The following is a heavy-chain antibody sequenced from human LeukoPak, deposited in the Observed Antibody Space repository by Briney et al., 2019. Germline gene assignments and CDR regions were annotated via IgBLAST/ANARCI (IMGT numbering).Heavy chain of an antibody. V-gene: IGHV4-59*01. CDR3: ARDSPVPLYGMDV. J-gene: IGHJ6*02. Sequence: SETLSLTCTVSGGSISSYYWSWIRQPPGKGLEWIGYIYYSGSTNYNPSLKSRVTISVDTSKNQFPLKLSSVTAADTAVYYCARDSPVPLYGMDVWGQGTTVTVSS. CDR1: GGSISSYY. D-gene: IGHD6-6*01. CDR2: IYYSGST.